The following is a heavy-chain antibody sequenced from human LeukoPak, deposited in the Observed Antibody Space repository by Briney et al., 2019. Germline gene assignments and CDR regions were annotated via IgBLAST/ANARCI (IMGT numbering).Heavy chain of an antibody. V-gene: IGHV1-69*05. CDR3: AREGSSGSYYSYYYYMDV. CDR2: IIPIFGTA. J-gene: IGHJ6*03. Sequence: SVKVSCXASGGTFSSYAISWVRQAPGQGLEWMGRIIPIFGTANYAQKFQGRVTITTDESTSTAYMELSSLRSEDTAVYYCAREGSSGSYYSYYYYMDVWGKGTTVTVSS. CDR1: GGTFSSYA. D-gene: IGHD1-26*01.